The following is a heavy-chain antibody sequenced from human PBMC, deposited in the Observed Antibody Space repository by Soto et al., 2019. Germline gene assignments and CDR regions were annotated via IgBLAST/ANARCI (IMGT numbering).Heavy chain of an antibody. V-gene: IGHV3-33*01. D-gene: IGHD5-12*01. J-gene: IGHJ6*02. CDR2: IWYDGSNK. CDR3: ARALSDYEPPEGYYYGMDV. Sequence: PGGSLRLSCAASGVPFSSYGMHWVRQAPGKGLEWVAVIWYDGSNKYYTDSVKGRFTISRDNSKNTLYLQMNSLRAEDTAVYYCARALSDYEPPEGYYYGMDVWGQGTTVTVSS. CDR1: GVPFSSYG.